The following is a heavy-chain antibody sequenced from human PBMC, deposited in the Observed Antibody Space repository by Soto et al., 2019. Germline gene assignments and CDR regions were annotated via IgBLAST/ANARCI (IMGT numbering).Heavy chain of an antibody. Sequence: TLSLTCTVSGGSISSYYWSWIRQPPGKGLEWIGYIYYSGSTNYNPSLKSRVTISVDTSKNQFSLKLSSVTAADTAVYYCARWGGTPDYYYYGMDVWGQGTTVTVS. CDR1: GGSISSYY. V-gene: IGHV4-59*01. CDR2: IYYSGST. CDR3: ARWGGTPDYYYYGMDV. J-gene: IGHJ6*02. D-gene: IGHD3-16*01.